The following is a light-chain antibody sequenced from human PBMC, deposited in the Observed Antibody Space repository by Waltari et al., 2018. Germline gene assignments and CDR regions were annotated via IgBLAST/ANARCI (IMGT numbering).Light chain of an antibody. V-gene: IGKV3-11*01. CDR3: QQRSNWPPVVT. CDR1: QSVSSS. CDR2: DAS. J-gene: IGKJ5*01. Sequence: EIVLPQSRATLSLSPGERATLSCRASQSVSSSLAWYQHKPGQSPRLLIYDASNRATGIPARFSGSGSGTDFTLTISSLEPEDFAVYYCQQRSNWPPVVTFGQGTRLEIK.